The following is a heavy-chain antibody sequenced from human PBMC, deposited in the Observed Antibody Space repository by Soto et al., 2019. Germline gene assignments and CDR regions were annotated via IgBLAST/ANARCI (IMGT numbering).Heavy chain of an antibody. Sequence: EVQLLESGGGLVQPGGSLRLSCAASGFTFSSHAMNWVRQAPGKGLEWVSSISVSGAATYYADSVKGRFTISRDNFKYRWYLEMNGLKAEDTAVYYCAKDREDYYEGGGYYGPADAFDMWGQGTTVTVSS. D-gene: IGHD3-22*01. CDR1: GFTFSSHA. CDR3: AKDREDYYEGGGYYGPADAFDM. V-gene: IGHV3-23*01. CDR2: ISVSGAAT. J-gene: IGHJ3*02.